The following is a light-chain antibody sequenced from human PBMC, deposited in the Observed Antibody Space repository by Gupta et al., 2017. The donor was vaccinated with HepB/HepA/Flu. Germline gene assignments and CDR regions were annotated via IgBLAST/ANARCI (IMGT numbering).Light chain of an antibody. Sequence: QSALNQPASVSGSPGQSITVSCTGTRSDIGYYDYVSWYQQYPGKAPKVFIYDVNNRPSGVSDLFSGSKSDNTASLTISGLQADDEAYYYCSADTTSSTYLFGSGTKVTVL. CDR1: RSDIGYYDY. V-gene: IGLV2-14*03. J-gene: IGLJ1*01. CDR2: DVN. CDR3: SADTTSSTYL.